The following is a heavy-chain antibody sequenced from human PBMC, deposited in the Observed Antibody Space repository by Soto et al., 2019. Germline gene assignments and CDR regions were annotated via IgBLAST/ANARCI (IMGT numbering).Heavy chain of an antibody. CDR2: IHCSGRT. Sequence: PSETLSLTCTVSSGSVSSGTYYWSWIRQPPGRGLEWSGYIHCSGRTNYNPSLKSRVTISADTSKNQFSLKLSSVTAADTAVYYCASGAYSAMLPGPRYGMDVWGQGTTVTVSS. CDR1: SGSVSSGTYY. V-gene: IGHV4-61*01. CDR3: ASGAYSAMLPGPRYGMDV. J-gene: IGHJ6*02. D-gene: IGHD3-9*01.